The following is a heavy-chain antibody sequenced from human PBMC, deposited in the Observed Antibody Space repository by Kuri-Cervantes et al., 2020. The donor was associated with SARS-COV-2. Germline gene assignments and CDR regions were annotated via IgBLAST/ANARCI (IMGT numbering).Heavy chain of an antibody. CDR3: ARDVAPTILWFGEFPPSGDY. CDR1: GFTFSSYG. V-gene: IGHV3-30*02. CDR2: IRYDGSNK. D-gene: IGHD3-10*01. J-gene: IGHJ4*02. Sequence: GGSLRLSCAASGFTFSSYGMHWVRQAPGKGLEWEAFIRYDGSNKYYADSVKGRFTISRDNSKNTLYLQMNSLRAEDTAVYYCARDVAPTILWFGEFPPSGDYWGQGTLVTVSS.